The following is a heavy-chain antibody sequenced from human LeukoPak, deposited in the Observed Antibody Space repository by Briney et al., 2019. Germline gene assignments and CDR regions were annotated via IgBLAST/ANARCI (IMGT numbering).Heavy chain of an antibody. CDR2: VSASGSAT. D-gene: IGHD6-19*01. J-gene: IGHJ4*02. Sequence: PGGSLRLSCEASGFTFTSYAMHWVRQAPGKGLEWVSSVSASGSATFYTDSMNGRFTISRDNAKNTFFLQMKNLRPGDTALYYCAKGRDTSGRQNFDLWGQGTLVTVSP. CDR3: AKGRDTSGRQNFDL. V-gene: IGHV3-23*01. CDR1: GFTFTSYA.